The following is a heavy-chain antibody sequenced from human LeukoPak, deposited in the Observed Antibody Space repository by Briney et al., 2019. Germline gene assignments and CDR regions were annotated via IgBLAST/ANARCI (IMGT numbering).Heavy chain of an antibody. V-gene: IGHV3-33*08. D-gene: IGHD3-22*01. J-gene: IGHJ6*02. Sequence: PGRSLRLSCAASGFTFSSYGMHWVRQAPGKGLEWVAVIWYDGSNKYYADSVKGRFTISRDNSKNTLYLQMNSLRAEDTAVYYCARWDSSGYYLGYYYGMDVWGQGTTVTVSS. CDR2: IWYDGSNK. CDR1: GFTFSSYG. CDR3: ARWDSSGYYLGYYYGMDV.